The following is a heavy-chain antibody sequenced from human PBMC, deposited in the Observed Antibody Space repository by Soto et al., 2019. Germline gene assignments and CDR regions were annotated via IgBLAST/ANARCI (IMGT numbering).Heavy chain of an antibody. CDR3: AKDGGGGYQPPNYYYYGLDV. D-gene: IGHD2-21*01. J-gene: IGHJ6*02. CDR2: ISYDGINK. CDR1: GFSFSAHG. Sequence: PGGSLRLSCAASGFSFSAHGMHWVRQAPGKGLEWVAVISYDGINKDYADSVEGRLTISRDNSKNTLYLQLDSLRIGDTGIYYCAKDGGGGYQPPNYYYYGLDVWGQGTTVTVSS. V-gene: IGHV3-30*18.